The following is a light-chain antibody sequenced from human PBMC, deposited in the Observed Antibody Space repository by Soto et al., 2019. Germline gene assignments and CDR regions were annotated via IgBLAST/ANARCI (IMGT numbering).Light chain of an antibody. Sequence: DLQMTQSPSSLSASVGDRVTITCRASQSISSYLSWYQQKPGKAPKLLIYAASSLQSGVPSRFSGSGSGTEFTLTVISLQPEDSATYYCLQSYNIPWTFGQGTRVEIK. CDR2: AAS. J-gene: IGKJ1*01. CDR1: QSISSY. V-gene: IGKV1-39*01. CDR3: LQSYNIPWT.